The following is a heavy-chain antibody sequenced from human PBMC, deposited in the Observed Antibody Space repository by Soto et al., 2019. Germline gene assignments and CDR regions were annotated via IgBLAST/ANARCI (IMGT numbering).Heavy chain of an antibody. CDR1: GYSYSIYG. CDR3: SRFIMVGGWFDPNYYHGMDV. V-gene: IGHV1-18*01. J-gene: IGHJ6*02. CDR2: ISVYNGNT. D-gene: IGHD6-19*01. Sequence: ASVKGSCKTSGYSYSIYGSDWVRQDPGHGVEWMGWISVYNGNTNYAQTVQGRVTMTKDTSTGTVYMELRSLKSDDTAIYYCSRFIMVGGWFDPNYYHGMDVWGQGTTVTVSS.